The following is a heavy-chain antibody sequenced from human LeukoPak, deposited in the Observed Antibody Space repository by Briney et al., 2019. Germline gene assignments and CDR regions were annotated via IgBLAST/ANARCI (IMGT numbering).Heavy chain of an antibody. CDR1: GYSISSGYY. CDR2: IYYSGST. D-gene: IGHD5-24*01. J-gene: IGHJ6*03. Sequence: SETLSLTCTVSGYSISSGYYWGWIRQPPGKGLEWIGSIYYSGSTYYNPSLKSRVTISVDTSKNQFSLKLSSVTAADTAVYYCASSPGTWLQSYYYYMDVWGKGTTVTVSS. CDR3: ASSPGTWLQSYYYYMDV. V-gene: IGHV4-38-2*02.